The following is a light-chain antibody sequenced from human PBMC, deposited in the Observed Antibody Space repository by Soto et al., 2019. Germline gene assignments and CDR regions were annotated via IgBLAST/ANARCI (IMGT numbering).Light chain of an antibody. CDR2: AAS. Sequence: DIQMTQSPSALSGSVVDRVTSTCRASQTISSWLAWYQQKPGKIPDLLIYAASSLQSGVPSRFSGSGSGTDFTLTISSLQPEDFATYYCQQSYSTPRTFGQGTKVDIK. CDR1: QTISSW. J-gene: IGKJ1*01. V-gene: IGKV1-39*01. CDR3: QQSYSTPRT.